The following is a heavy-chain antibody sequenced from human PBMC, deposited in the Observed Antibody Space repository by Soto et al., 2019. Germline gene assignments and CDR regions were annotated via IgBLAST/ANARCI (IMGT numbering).Heavy chain of an antibody. CDR3: ARGPYYGGNFYFDY. CDR1: GGSISSYY. V-gene: IGHV4-59*01. Sequence: SETLSLTCTVSGGSISSYYWSWIRQPPGKGLEWIGYIYYSGSTNYNPSLKSRVTISVDTSKNQFSLKLSSVTAADTAVYYCARGPYYGGNFYFDYWGQGTLVTVS. J-gene: IGHJ4*02. CDR2: IYYSGST. D-gene: IGHD4-17*01.